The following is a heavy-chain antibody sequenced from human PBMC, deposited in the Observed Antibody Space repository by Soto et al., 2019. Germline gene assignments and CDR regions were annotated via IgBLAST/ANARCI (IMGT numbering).Heavy chain of an antibody. Sequence: SETLSLTCTVSGGSISSYYWSWIRQPPGKELEWIGYIYYSGSTNYNPSLKSRVTISVDTSKNQFSLKLSSVTAADTAVYYCARGYCSGGSCGLFDYWGQGTLVT. J-gene: IGHJ4*02. D-gene: IGHD2-15*01. CDR2: IYYSGST. CDR1: GGSISSYY. V-gene: IGHV4-59*01. CDR3: ARGYCSGGSCGLFDY.